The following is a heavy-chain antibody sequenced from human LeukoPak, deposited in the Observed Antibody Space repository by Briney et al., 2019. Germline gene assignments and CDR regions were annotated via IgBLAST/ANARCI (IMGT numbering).Heavy chain of an antibody. CDR2: ISWDGGNT. Sequence: GGPLRLSCAASGFTFDDYTMHWVRQAPGKGLEWVSLISWDGGNTYYADSVKGRFTISRDNSKNSLHLQMNSLRTEDTALYYCAKDMMGFWSGLDYWGQGTLVTVSS. D-gene: IGHD3-3*01. CDR1: GFTFDDYT. CDR3: AKDMMGFWSGLDY. V-gene: IGHV3-43*01. J-gene: IGHJ4*02.